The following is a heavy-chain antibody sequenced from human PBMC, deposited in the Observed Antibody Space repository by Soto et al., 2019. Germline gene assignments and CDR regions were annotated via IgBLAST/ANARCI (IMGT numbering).Heavy chain of an antibody. V-gene: IGHV3-21*01. CDR3: ASGSSAYETSNY. J-gene: IGHJ4*02. D-gene: IGHD2-2*01. CDR1: GFTFSSYS. CDR2: ISSSSSYI. Sequence: GGSLRLSCAASGFTFSSYSMNWVRQAPGKGLEWVSSISSSSSYIYYADSVKGRFTISRDNAKNSLYLQMKSLRAEDTAVYYCASGSSAYETSNYWGQGTLVTVSS.